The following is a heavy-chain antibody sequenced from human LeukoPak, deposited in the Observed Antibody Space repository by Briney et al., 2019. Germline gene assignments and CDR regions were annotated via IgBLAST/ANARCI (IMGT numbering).Heavy chain of an antibody. CDR1: GFTLSSYA. J-gene: IGHJ4*02. Sequence: PGGSLRLSCAASGFTLSSYATSWVRQAPGKGLEWVSAISGSGADTYYADSVKGRFTISRDTSKNTLYLQMNSLRAEDTAVYYCAKSDDSSGYYYGIVYWGQGTLVTVSS. CDR3: AKSDDSSGYYYGIVY. D-gene: IGHD3-22*01. CDR2: ISGSGADT. V-gene: IGHV3-23*01.